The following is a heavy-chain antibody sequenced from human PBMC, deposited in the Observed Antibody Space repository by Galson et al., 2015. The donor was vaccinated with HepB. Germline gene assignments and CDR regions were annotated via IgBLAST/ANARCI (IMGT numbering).Heavy chain of an antibody. Sequence: SLRLSCAASGFTFSNAWMSWVRQAPGKGLEWVGRIKSKTDGGTTDYAAPVKGRFTISRDDSKNTLYLQMNSLKTEDTAVYYCTAGAYIVVVVAATKPPGTTWYCGMDVWGQGTTVTVSS. J-gene: IGHJ6*02. CDR1: GFTFSNAW. CDR3: TAGAYIVVVVAATKPPGTTWYCGMDV. CDR2: IKSKTDGGTT. D-gene: IGHD2-15*01. V-gene: IGHV3-15*01.